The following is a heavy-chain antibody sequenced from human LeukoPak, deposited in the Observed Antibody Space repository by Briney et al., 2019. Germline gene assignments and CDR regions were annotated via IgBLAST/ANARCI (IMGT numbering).Heavy chain of an antibody. V-gene: IGHV3-30*18. Sequence: PGGSLRLSCAASGFTSSSYGMHWVRQAPGKGLEWVAVISYDGSNKYYADSVKGRFTISRDNSKNTLYLQMNSLRAEDTAVYYCAKAKYYYDSSGFFDYWGQGTLVTVSS. J-gene: IGHJ4*02. CDR2: ISYDGSNK. CDR3: AKAKYYYDSSGFFDY. D-gene: IGHD3-22*01. CDR1: GFTSSSYG.